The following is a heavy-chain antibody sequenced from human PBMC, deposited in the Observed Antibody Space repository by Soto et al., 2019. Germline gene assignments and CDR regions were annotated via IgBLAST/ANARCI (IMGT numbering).Heavy chain of an antibody. CDR3: ARDQRSWYNWFDP. J-gene: IGHJ5*02. CDR2: IYYSGST. CDR1: GGSISSGGYY. V-gene: IGHV4-31*03. D-gene: IGHD6-13*01. Sequence: QVQLQESGPGLVKPSQTLSLTCTVSGGSISSGGYYWSWIRQHPGKGLEWIGYIYYSGSTYYNPSLKSRVTISVETSKNQFSLQLCSVTAADTAVYYCARDQRSWYNWFDPWGQGTLVTVSS.